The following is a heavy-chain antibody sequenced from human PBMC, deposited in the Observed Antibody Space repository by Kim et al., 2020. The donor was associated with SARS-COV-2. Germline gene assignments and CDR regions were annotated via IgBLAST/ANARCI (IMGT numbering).Heavy chain of an antibody. V-gene: IGHV4-59*01. D-gene: IGHD1-26*01. CDR1: GASINTYY. CDR2: VYYNGDS. J-gene: IGHJ4*02. CDR3: ARAGKMGAAITFDF. Sequence: SETLSLTCTVSGASINTYYWSWSRRPPGKGLEWIGYVYYNGDSDYNPSLKSRLTISIDTSKNQFSLKLTSVTAADMAVYYCARAGKMGAAITFDFWGQG.